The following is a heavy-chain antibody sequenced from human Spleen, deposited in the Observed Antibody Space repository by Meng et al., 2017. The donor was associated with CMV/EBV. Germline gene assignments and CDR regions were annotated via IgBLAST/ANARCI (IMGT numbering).Heavy chain of an antibody. V-gene: IGHV3-21*01. J-gene: IGHJ4*02. CDR2: ISSSSSTI. Sequence: GGSLRLSCAASGFTFSSYNMNWVRQAPGKGLEWVSSISSSSSTIYYADSVKGRFTISRDNAKNSLYVQMNSLRGEDTAVYYCARAYRAIDYWGQGTLVTVSS. D-gene: IGHD1-26*01. CDR1: GFTFSSYN. CDR3: ARAYRAIDY.